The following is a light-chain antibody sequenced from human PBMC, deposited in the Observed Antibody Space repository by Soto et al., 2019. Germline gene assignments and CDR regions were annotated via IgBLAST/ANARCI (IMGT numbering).Light chain of an antibody. CDR2: GNS. J-gene: IGLJ2*01. Sequence: QSVLTQPPSVSGAPGQRVTISCTGSSSNIGAGYDVHWYQQLPGTAPKLLIYGNSNRPSGVPDRFSGSKSGTSASLAITGLQAEDEADYYCQSYDSSSVVFGGGTKVTFL. V-gene: IGLV1-40*01. CDR1: SSNIGAGYD. CDR3: QSYDSSSVV.